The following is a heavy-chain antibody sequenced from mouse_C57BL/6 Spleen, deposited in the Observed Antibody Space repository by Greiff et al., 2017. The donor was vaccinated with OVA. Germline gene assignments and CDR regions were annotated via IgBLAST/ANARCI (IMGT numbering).Heavy chain of an antibody. J-gene: IGHJ3*01. CDR1: GYTFTSYN. Sequence: ESGAELVRPGASVKMSCKASGYTFTSYNMHWVKQTPRQGLEWIGAIYPRNGDTSYNQKFKGKATLTVDKSSSTAYMQLSSLTCEDSAVYCGARGGVFSLFDYWGQGTLVTVSA. V-gene: IGHV1-12*01. CDR3: ARGGVFSLFDY. D-gene: IGHD6-2*01. CDR2: IYPRNGDT.